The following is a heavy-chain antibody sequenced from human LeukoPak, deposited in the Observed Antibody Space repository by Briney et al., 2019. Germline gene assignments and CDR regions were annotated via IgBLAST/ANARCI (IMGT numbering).Heavy chain of an antibody. CDR1: GFTFSNYD. Sequence: TGGSLRLSCAASGFTFSNYDMGWVRQAPGRGLEWISHISAGSSAIEYADSVRGRFTISRDNAKDSLDLQMTRLRAEDTAIYYCAREIGRRGFDIWGQGTMVTVSS. CDR2: ISAGSSAI. V-gene: IGHV3-48*01. CDR3: AREIGRRGFDI. J-gene: IGHJ3*02.